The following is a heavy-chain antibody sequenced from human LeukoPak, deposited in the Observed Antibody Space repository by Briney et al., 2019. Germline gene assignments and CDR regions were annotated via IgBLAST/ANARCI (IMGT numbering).Heavy chain of an antibody. CDR1: GYTLTSYD. CDR3: ARELESGAFDI. J-gene: IGHJ3*02. V-gene: IGHV1-8*01. CDR2: MNPNSGNT. Sequence: ASVKVSCKASGYTLTSYDINWVRQATGQGLEWMGWMNPNSGNTGYAQKFQGRVNMTRNTSISTAYMELSSLRSEDTAVYYCARELESGAFDIWGQGTMVTVSS. D-gene: IGHD1-1*01.